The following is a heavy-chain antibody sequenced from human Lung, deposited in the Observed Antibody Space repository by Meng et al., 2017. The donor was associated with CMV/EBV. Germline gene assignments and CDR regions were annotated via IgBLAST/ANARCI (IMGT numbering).Heavy chain of an antibody. J-gene: IGHJ4*02. D-gene: IGHD2-2*01. CDR2: IIPILGIA. V-gene: IGHV1-69*10. Sequence: SXXVSCKASGGTFSSYAISWVRQAPGQGLEWMGGIIPILGIANYAQKFQGRVTITADKSTSTAYMELSSLRSEDTAVYYCARVHSSTSHYFDYWGQGPLVTVSS. CDR1: GGTFSSYA. CDR3: ARVHSSTSHYFDY.